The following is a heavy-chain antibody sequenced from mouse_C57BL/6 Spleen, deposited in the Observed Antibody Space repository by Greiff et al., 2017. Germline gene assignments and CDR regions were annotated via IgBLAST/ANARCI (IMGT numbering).Heavy chain of an antibody. D-gene: IGHD2-5*01. CDR3: ARGYSNPFAY. Sequence: VQLQQPVAELVKPGASVKLSCKASGYTFTSSWMHWVKQRPGQGLEWIGMIHPNSGSTNYTAKFKSKATLTVDKSSSTAYLQLSSLTSEDSAVYYCARGYSNPFAYWGQGALVTVSA. V-gene: IGHV1-64*01. CDR1: GYTFTSSW. J-gene: IGHJ3*01. CDR2: IHPNSGST.